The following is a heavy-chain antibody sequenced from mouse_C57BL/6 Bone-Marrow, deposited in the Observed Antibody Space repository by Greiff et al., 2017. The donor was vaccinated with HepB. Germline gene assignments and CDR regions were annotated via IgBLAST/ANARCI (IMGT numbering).Heavy chain of an antibody. V-gene: IGHV1-39*01. J-gene: IGHJ2*01. Sequence: ESGPELVKPGASVKISCKASGYSFTDYNMNWVKQSNGKSLEWIGVINPNYGTTSYNQKFKGKATLTVDQSSSTAYMQLNSLTYEDSAVYYCARGGQLRLQRDYFDYWGQGTTLTVSS. CDR2: INPNYGTT. CDR3: ARGGQLRLQRDYFDY. D-gene: IGHD3-2*02. CDR1: GYSFTDYN.